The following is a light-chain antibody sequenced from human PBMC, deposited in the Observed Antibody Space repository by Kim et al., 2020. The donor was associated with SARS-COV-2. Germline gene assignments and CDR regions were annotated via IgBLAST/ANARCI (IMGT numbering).Light chain of an antibody. CDR1: TGAVTSGYY. CDR2: SIK. J-gene: IGLJ2*01. V-gene: IGLV7-43*01. CDR3: LLYYDGAQV. Sequence: PGGTVTLTCDSSTGAVTSGYYPNWFQQKPGQAPRALIYSIKNRHSWTPARFSGSLLGGKAALTLSGAQPEDEAEYYCLLYYDGAQVFGGGAQLTVL.